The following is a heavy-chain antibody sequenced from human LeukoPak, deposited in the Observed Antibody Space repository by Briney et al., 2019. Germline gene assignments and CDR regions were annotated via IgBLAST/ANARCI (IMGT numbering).Heavy chain of an antibody. D-gene: IGHD2-15*01. Sequence: ASVKVSCKASGGTFSSYAISWVRQAPGQGLEWMGRIIPILGIANYAQKFQGRVTITADKSTSTAYMELSSLRSEDTAVYYCAREGYCSGGSCYGSNADAFDIWGQGTMVTVSS. J-gene: IGHJ3*02. V-gene: IGHV1-69*04. CDR1: GGTFSSYA. CDR2: IIPILGIA. CDR3: AREGYCSGGSCYGSNADAFDI.